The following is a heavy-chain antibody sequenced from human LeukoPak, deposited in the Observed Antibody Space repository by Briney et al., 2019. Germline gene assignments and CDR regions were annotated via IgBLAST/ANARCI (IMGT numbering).Heavy chain of an antibody. CDR2: ISSSGSTI. CDR3: ARDGGSSWYFDY. CDR1: GFTFSSYE. Sequence: GGSLRLSCAASGFTFSSYEMNWVRQAPGKGLEWVSYISSSGSTIYYADSVKGRLTISRDNAKNSLHLQMNSLRAEDTAVYYCARDGGSSWYFDYWGQGTLATVSS. D-gene: IGHD6-13*01. V-gene: IGHV3-48*03. J-gene: IGHJ4*02.